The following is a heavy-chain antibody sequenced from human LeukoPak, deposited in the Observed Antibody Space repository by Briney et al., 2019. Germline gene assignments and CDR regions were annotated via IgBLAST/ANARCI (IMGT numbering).Heavy chain of an antibody. Sequence: PGGSLRLSCAGSGFPFSIYGMNWVRQAPGKGLEWVAFIRYDGSNKYYADSVKGRFTISRDNSKNTLYLQMNSLRAEDTAVYYCAKDAHSSGWYYDYYYYYMDVWGKGTTVTISS. J-gene: IGHJ6*03. V-gene: IGHV3-30*02. CDR2: IRYDGSNK. CDR1: GFPFSIYG. D-gene: IGHD6-19*01. CDR3: AKDAHSSGWYYDYYYYYMDV.